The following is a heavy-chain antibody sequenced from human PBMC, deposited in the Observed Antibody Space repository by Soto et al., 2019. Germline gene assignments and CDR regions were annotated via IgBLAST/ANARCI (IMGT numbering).Heavy chain of an antibody. CDR1: GFSFSDYY. Sequence: QVQLVESGGGLVLPGGSLRLSCAASGFSFSDYYMKWIRQAPGKGLEWVSYISSSGGTIYHADSVKGRFTISRDNTKNSLDLHMNSLRAEDTAVYYCAGGSTTFRGMGVWGQGTTVIVSS. CDR2: ISSSGGTI. CDR3: AGGSTTFRGMGV. D-gene: IGHD1-7*01. V-gene: IGHV3-11*01. J-gene: IGHJ6*02.